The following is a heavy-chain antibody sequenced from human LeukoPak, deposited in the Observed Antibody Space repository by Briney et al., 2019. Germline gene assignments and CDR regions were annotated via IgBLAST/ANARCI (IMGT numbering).Heavy chain of an antibody. D-gene: IGHD4-11*01. CDR3: ARASDYPYYFDY. CDR2: IYSGGTT. V-gene: IGHV3-53*01. J-gene: IGHJ4*02. CDR1: GFTVSGNY. Sequence: GGSLRLSCAASGFTVSGNYMSWVRQAPGKGLEWVSVIYSGGTTYYADSVKGRLTISRDNSKNTLYLQMNSLRAEDTAVYYCARASDYPYYFDYWGQGTLVTVSS.